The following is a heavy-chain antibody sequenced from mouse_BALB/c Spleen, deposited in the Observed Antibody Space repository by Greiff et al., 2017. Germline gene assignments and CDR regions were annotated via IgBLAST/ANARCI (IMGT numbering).Heavy chain of an antibody. D-gene: IGHD2-1*01. CDR1: GFNIKDYY. J-gene: IGHJ2*01. V-gene: IGHV14-4*02. CDR2: IDPENGDT. CDR3: KAYYGNYDYFDY. Sequence: VQLKESGAELVRSGASVKLSCTASGFNIKDYYMHWVKQRPEQGLEWIGWIDPENGDTEYAPKFQGKATMTADTSSNTAYLQLSSLTSEDTAVYYCKAYYGNYDYFDYWGQGTTLTVSS.